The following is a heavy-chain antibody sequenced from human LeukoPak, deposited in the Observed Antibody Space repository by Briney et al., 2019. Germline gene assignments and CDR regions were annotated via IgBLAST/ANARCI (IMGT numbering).Heavy chain of an antibody. D-gene: IGHD5-24*01. J-gene: IGHJ4*02. Sequence: GGSLRLSCVASGFKFSDYYMNWIRQAPGQGLEWVSQISKTSSYTNYADSVKGRFTISRDNARNSLYLQMNSLRAEDTAVYYCTREQWLPDYWGQGTLVTVSS. CDR3: TREQWLPDY. CDR1: GFKFSDYY. CDR2: ISKTSSYT. V-gene: IGHV3-11*05.